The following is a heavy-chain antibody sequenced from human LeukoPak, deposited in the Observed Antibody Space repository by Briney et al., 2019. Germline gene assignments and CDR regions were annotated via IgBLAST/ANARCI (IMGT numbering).Heavy chain of an antibody. Sequence: GGSLRLSCAASGFTFSSYAMSWVRQAPGKGLEWVSAISGSGGSTYYADSVKGRFTISRDNAKNTLYLQMNSLRAEDTAVYYCARGGQQLVLGSTTDYWGQGTLVTVSS. V-gene: IGHV3-23*01. CDR1: GFTFSSYA. J-gene: IGHJ4*02. CDR2: ISGSGGST. CDR3: ARGGQQLVLGSTTDY. D-gene: IGHD6-13*01.